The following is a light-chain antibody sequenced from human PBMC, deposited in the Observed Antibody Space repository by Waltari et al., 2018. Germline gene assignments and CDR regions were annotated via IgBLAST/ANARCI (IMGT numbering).Light chain of an antibody. CDR3: NSRDNRGQGVV. CDR2: GEN. V-gene: IGLV3-19*01. J-gene: IGLJ2*01. CDR1: SLRSGD. Sequence: SSELTQDPAVSVALGQTIRITCQSDSLRSGDASRYQQKPGQAPVLVMFGENNRPSGIPDRFSGSISGSTTSLTITGAQAEDEADYYCNSRDNRGQGVVFGGGTKVTVL.